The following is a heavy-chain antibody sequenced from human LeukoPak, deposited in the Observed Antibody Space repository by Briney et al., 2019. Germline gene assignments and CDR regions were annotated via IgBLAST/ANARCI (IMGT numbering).Heavy chain of an antibody. Sequence: GGSLRLSCAASGFTFSDYYMSWIRQAPGKGLKWVSYISSSGSTIYYADSVKGRFTISRDNAKNSLYLQMNSLRAEDTAVYYCARAKLTGDKEDYWGQGTLVTVSS. CDR3: ARAKLTGDKEDY. V-gene: IGHV3-11*04. CDR1: GFTFSDYY. D-gene: IGHD7-27*01. CDR2: ISSSGSTI. J-gene: IGHJ4*02.